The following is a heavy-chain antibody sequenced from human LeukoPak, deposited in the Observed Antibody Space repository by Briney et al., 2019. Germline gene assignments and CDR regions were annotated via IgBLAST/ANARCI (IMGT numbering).Heavy chain of an antibody. CDR1: GYSISSGYY. Sequence: ETSETLSLTCTVSGYSISSGYYWGWSRQPPGKGLEWIGSIFDSGSTYYNPSLKSRVTMSVDTSKTQFSLKLSSVPAADTAVYYCARGGYYMDVWGKGTTVTVSS. CDR2: IFDSGST. J-gene: IGHJ6*03. V-gene: IGHV4-38-2*02. CDR3: ARGGYYMDV.